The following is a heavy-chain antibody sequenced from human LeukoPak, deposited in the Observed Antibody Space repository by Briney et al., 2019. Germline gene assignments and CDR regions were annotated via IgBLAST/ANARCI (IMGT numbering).Heavy chain of an antibody. CDR1: GGSFSGYY. CDR2: INHSGST. V-gene: IGHV4-34*01. J-gene: IGHJ6*02. Sequence: SETLSLTCAVYGGSFSGYYWSWLRQPPGKGLEWIGEINHSGSTNHNPSLKSRVTISVDTSKNQFSLKLSSVTAADTAVYYCARGLYSSGWYGYYYGMDVWGQGTTVTVSS. CDR3: ARGLYSSGWYGYYYGMDV. D-gene: IGHD6-19*01.